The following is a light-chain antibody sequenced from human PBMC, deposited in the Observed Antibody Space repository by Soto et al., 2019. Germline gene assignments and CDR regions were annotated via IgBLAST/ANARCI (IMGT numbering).Light chain of an antibody. V-gene: IGKV3D-15*01. J-gene: IGKJ1*01. CDR2: GAS. CDR1: QSVSSN. Sequence: EIVMTQSPATLSLSPGERATLSCRASQSVSSNVAWYQQIPGQTPRLLIYGASTRATGIPARFSGSGSGTEFTLTISNLQSEDFATYYCQQYNSYSWTFGQGTKVDIK. CDR3: QQYNSYSWT.